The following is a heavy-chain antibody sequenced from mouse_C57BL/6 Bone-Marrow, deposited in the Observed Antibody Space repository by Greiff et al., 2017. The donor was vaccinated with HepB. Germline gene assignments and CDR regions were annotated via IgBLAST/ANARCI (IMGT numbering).Heavy chain of an antibody. V-gene: IGHV1-55*01. D-gene: IGHD2-2*01. Sequence: QVQLQQPGAELVKPGASVKMSCKASGYTFTSYWITWVKQRPGQGLEWIGDIYPGCGSTNYNEKFKSKATLTVDTSSSTAYMQHSSLTSEDSAVYYCARRGMVSFDDWGQGTTLTVSS. CDR2: IYPGCGST. CDR1: GYTFTSYW. CDR3: ARRGMVSFDD. J-gene: IGHJ2*01.